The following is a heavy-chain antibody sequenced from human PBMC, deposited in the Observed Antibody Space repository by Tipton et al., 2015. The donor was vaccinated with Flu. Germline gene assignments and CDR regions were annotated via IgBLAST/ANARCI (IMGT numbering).Heavy chain of an antibody. CDR3: ARDGAGYNGAFDM. CDR1: GYSFTVHY. J-gene: IGHJ3*02. V-gene: IGHV1-2*02. CDR2: INTNDNGT. D-gene: IGHD5-24*01. Sequence: QLVQSGAELKKPGASVKVSCKGFGYSFTVHYIHWVRQAPGQGLEWMRWINTNDNGTRYPQKFQGRVTMTRDTSISTVYMELTRLNSDDTAVYYCARDGAGYNGAFDMWGQGTMVTVSS.